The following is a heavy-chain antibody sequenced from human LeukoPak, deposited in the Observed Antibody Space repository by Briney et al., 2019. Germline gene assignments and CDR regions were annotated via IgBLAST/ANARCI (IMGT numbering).Heavy chain of an antibody. CDR3: ARDRYLAAAGYFDY. CDR1: GFTFSSYA. D-gene: IGHD6-13*01. Sequence: GGSLRLSCAASGFTFSSYAMHWVRQAPGKGLEWVAVISYDGSNKYYADSVKGRFTISRDNSKNTLYLQMNSLRAEDTAVYYCARDRYLAAAGYFDYWAQGTLVTVSS. V-gene: IGHV3-30*04. CDR2: ISYDGSNK. J-gene: IGHJ4*02.